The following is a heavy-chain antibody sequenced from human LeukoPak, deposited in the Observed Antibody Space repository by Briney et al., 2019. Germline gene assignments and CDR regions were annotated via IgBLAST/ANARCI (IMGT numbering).Heavy chain of an antibody. D-gene: IGHD3-10*01. CDR1: GGSISSYY. CDR3: ARALWFGEFKPSYYYYGMDV. Sequence: PSETLSLTCTVSGGSISSYYWSWIRQPPGKGLEWIGYIYYSGSTNYNPSLKSRVTISVDTSKNQFSLKLSSVTAADTAVYYCARALWFGEFKPSYYYYGMDVWGQGTTVTVSS. J-gene: IGHJ6*02. V-gene: IGHV4-59*01. CDR2: IYYSGST.